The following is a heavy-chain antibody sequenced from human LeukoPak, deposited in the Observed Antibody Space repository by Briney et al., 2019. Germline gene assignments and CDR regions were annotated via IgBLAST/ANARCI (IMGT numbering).Heavy chain of an antibody. Sequence: ASVKVSCKASGYTFTSYGISWVRQAPGQGLEWMGWISAYNGSTNYAQKLQGRVTMTTDTSTSTAYMELRSLRSDDTAVYYCARVGNWNDDYYYYGMDVWGQGTTVTVSS. CDR1: GYTFTSYG. D-gene: IGHD1-1*01. V-gene: IGHV1-18*01. J-gene: IGHJ6*02. CDR3: ARVGNWNDDYYYYGMDV. CDR2: ISAYNGST.